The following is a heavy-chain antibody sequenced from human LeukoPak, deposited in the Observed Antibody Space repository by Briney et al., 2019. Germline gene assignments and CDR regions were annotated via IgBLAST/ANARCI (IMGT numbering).Heavy chain of an antibody. CDR1: GFTFSSYA. V-gene: IGHV3-23*01. CDR3: AKAEYGDYGVFDL. J-gene: IGHJ4*02. D-gene: IGHD4/OR15-4a*01. CDR2: ISGSGGVT. Sequence: GGSLRLSCAASGFTFSSYAMNWVRQAPGKGLEWVSTISGSGGVTYYAYSVKGRFTISRDNSKSTLYLQMNSLRAEDTAGYYCAKAEYGDYGVFDLWGQGTLVTVSS.